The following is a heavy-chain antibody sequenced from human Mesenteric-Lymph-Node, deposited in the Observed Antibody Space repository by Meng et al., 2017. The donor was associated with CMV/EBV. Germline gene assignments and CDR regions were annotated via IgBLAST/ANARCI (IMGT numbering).Heavy chain of an antibody. J-gene: IGHJ1*01. CDR3: ARAYCSGGSCYSAEYFQH. V-gene: IGHV4-4*02. CDR2: IYHSGST. D-gene: IGHD2-15*01. CDR1: GDSISSRYW. Sequence: SETLSLTCAVSGDSISSRYWWSWVRQPPGKGLEWIGEIYHSGSTNYNPSLKRRVTISVDTSKNQFSLKLSSVTAADTAVYYCARAYCSGGSCYSAEYFQHWGQGTLVTVSS.